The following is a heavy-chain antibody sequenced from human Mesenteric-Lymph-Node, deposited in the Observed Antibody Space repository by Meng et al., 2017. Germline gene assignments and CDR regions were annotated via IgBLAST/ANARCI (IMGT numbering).Heavy chain of an antibody. CDR2: IKPDGRTT. J-gene: IGHJ4*02. CDR1: GFTFSTYS. CDR3: ARGGSAVDY. Sequence: GESLKISCAASGFTFSTYSMHWVRQAPGKGLVWVSQIKPDGRTTAYADSVKGRFTISRDNAKSTLYLQVNSLRAEDTAVYYCARGGSAVDYWGQGTLVTVSS. D-gene: IGHD2-15*01. V-gene: IGHV3-74*01.